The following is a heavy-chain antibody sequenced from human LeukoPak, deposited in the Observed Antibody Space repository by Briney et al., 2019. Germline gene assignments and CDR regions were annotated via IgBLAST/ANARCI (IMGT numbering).Heavy chain of an antibody. Sequence: PGGSLRLSCAASGFTVSSNYMSWVRQAPGKGLEWVSVIYSGGSTYYADSVKGRFTISRDNSKNTLYLQMNSLRAEDTAVYYCARASAKGYDYVWGSYRYNDWFDPRGQGTLVTVSS. CDR3: ARASAKGYDYVWGSYRYNDWFDP. D-gene: IGHD3-16*02. CDR1: GFTVSSNY. CDR2: IYSGGST. V-gene: IGHV3-66*02. J-gene: IGHJ5*02.